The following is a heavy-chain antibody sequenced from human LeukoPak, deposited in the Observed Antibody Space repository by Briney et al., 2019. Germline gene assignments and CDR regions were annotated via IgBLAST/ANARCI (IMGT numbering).Heavy chain of an antibody. CDR3: ARGFHYFDY. J-gene: IGHJ4*02. V-gene: IGHV3-74*01. CDR2: INSDGSST. Sequence: HPGGSLRLSCAASGFTFSSYWMHWVRQAPGRGLVWVSRINSDGSSTCYAAVEKGLYTISRDTAKNPLYLQMNRLRADHTVVYYCARGFHYFDYWGQGTLVTVSS. CDR1: GFTFSSYW.